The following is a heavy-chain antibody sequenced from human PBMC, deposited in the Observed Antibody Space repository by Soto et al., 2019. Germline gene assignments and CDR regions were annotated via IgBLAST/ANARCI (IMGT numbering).Heavy chain of an antibody. CDR3: VSESRHSSSWYYFDY. CDR1: GGSISSYY. CDR2: IYYSGST. Sequence: SETLSLTCTVSGGSISSYYWSWIRQPPGKGLEWIGYIYYSGSTNYNPSLKSRVTISVDTSKNQFSLKLSSVTAADTAVYYCVSESRHSSSWYYFDYWGQGTLVTVSS. D-gene: IGHD6-13*01. V-gene: IGHV4-59*01. J-gene: IGHJ4*02.